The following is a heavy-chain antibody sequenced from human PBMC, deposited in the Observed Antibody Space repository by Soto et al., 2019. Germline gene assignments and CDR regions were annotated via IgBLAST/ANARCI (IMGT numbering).Heavy chain of an antibody. Sequence: QVHLVQSGAEVKKPGASVKVSCKGSGYAFTTYGITWVRQAPGQGLEWMGWISAHNGNTKHAQKLQGRVTVTRDTSTSRAYMALRGLRSDDTAVNYCARGRYGDYWGQGALVTVSS. CDR1: GYAFTTYG. CDR2: ISAHNGNT. J-gene: IGHJ4*02. V-gene: IGHV1-18*01. CDR3: ARGRYGDY. D-gene: IGHD1-1*01.